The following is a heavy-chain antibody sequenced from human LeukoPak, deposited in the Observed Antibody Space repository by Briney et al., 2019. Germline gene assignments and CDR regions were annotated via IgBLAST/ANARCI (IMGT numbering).Heavy chain of an antibody. J-gene: IGHJ4*02. Sequence: GGSLRLSCAASGFTFSIYAMSWVRQAPGKGLEWVSAISGSGGTAYYADSVKGRFTISRDNSKNTLYLQMNSLRTEDTAVYYCAKSGDYYGSSYWGQGTLVTVSS. V-gene: IGHV3-23*01. CDR3: AKSGDYYGSSY. CDR2: ISGSGGTA. CDR1: GFTFSIYA. D-gene: IGHD3-10*01.